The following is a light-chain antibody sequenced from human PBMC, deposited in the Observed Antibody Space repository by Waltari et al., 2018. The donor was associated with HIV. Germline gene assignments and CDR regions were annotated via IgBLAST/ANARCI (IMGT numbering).Light chain of an antibody. CDR1: NPHDGISY. J-gene: IGLJ3*02. CDR3: AAWDYSLSGWV. CDR2: GIN. V-gene: IGLV1-47*01. Sequence: QSVLTQPPSASGTPGQRVTISCSGRNPHDGISYVYWNQQRPGTTPKLVIYGINQRPSGVPDRFSGSKSGTSVSLVISGIRSEDEADYYCAAWDYSLSGWVFGGGTKLTVL.